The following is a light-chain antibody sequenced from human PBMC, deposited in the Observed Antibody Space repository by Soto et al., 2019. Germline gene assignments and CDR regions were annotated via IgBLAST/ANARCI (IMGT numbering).Light chain of an antibody. V-gene: IGKV3-15*01. Sequence: EIVMTQSPATLSVSPGERATLSCRASQSVSSNLAWYQQKPGQAPSLLIYGASSRATGIPARFSGSGSGTEFTLTISSRQSEDFAVYYCQQYNNWPPWTVGQGTKVEIK. CDR3: QQYNNWPPWT. CDR2: GAS. J-gene: IGKJ1*01. CDR1: QSVSSN.